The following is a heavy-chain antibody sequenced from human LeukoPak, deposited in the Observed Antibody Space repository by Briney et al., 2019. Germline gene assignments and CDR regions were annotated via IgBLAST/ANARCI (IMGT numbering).Heavy chain of an antibody. D-gene: IGHD2-15*01. Sequence: PGGSLRLSCAASGFTVSSNYMSWVRQAPGKGLEWVSVIYSGGSTYYADSVKGRFTISRDNSKNTLYLQMNSLRAEDTAVYYCARVNRYCSGGSCYSLIDYWGQGTLVTVSS. CDR1: GFTVSSNY. V-gene: IGHV3-53*01. CDR2: IYSGGST. CDR3: ARVNRYCSGGSCYSLIDY. J-gene: IGHJ4*02.